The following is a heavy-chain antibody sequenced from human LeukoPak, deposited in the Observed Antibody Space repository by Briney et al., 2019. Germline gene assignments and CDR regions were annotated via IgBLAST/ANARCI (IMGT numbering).Heavy chain of an antibody. J-gene: IGHJ4*02. CDR3: VRDLRRRDSSGYYPNYFDY. D-gene: IGHD3-22*01. CDR1: GGSITTYY. V-gene: IGHV4-59*12. Sequence: SETLSLTCTVSGGSITTYYWSWIRQPPGKGLEWIGQIHSSGSANYNPSLKSRVTMSEDTSQNQFSLTLSSVTAADTAVYYCVRDLRRRDSSGYYPNYFDYWGQGTLVTVSS. CDR2: IHSSGSA.